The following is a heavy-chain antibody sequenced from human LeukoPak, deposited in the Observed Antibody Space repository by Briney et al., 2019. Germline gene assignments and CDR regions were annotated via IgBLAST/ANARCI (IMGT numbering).Heavy chain of an antibody. Sequence: GGSLRLSCAASGFTFSSYAMSWVRQAPGKGLEWVSGISGSGGSTYYADSVKGRFTIFTDNSKNTLYLQMNSLRAEDTAVYHCANGWSPDYWGRGTLVTVSS. J-gene: IGHJ4*02. CDR2: ISGSGGST. CDR3: ANGWSPDY. D-gene: IGHD2-15*01. CDR1: GFTFSSYA. V-gene: IGHV3-23*01.